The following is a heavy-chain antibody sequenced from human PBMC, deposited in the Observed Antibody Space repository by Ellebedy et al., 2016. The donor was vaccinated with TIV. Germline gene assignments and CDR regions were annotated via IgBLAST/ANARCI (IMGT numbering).Heavy chain of an antibody. V-gene: IGHV3-74*01. CDR3: ARAIGTGDSR. J-gene: IGHJ4*02. Sequence: GESLKISXAASGFTFSNYWMHWVRQVPGKGLVWVSNINSDGSKTNYADPVKGRFTISRDNAKNTVYLQMNSLRAEDTAVYYCARAIGTGDSRWGQGTLVTVSS. CDR2: INSDGSKT. D-gene: IGHD2-21*02. CDR1: GFTFSNYW.